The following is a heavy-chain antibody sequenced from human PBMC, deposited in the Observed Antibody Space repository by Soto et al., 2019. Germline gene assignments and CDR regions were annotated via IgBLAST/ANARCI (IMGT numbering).Heavy chain of an antibody. CDR3: ARSKGFTPGYYYYGMDV. V-gene: IGHV3-13*01. CDR2: IGTAGDT. CDR1: GFTFSSYD. J-gene: IGHJ6*02. Sequence: GGSLRLSCAASGFTFSSYDMHWVRQATGKGLERVSAIGTAGDTYYPGSVKGRFTISRENAKNSLYLQMNSLRAGDTAVYYCARSKGFTPGYYYYGMDVWGQGTTVTVSS.